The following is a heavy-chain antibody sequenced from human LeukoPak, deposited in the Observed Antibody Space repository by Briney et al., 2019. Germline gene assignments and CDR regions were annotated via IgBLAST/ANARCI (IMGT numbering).Heavy chain of an antibody. J-gene: IGHJ6*03. Sequence: GGSLRLSCAASGSTFSSYAMSWVRQAPGKGLEWVSAISGSGGSTYYADSVKGRFTISRDNSKNTLYLQMNSLRAEDTAVYYCAKDSSSSRNYYYYMDVWGKGTTVTVSS. V-gene: IGHV3-23*01. CDR3: AKDSSSSRNYYYYMDV. CDR2: ISGSGGST. CDR1: GSTFSSYA. D-gene: IGHD6-6*01.